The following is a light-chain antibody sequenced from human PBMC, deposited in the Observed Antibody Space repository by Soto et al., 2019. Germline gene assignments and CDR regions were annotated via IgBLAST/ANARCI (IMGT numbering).Light chain of an antibody. Sequence: QSVLTQPASVSGSPGQSITISCTGTSSDVGGSNSVSWYQHHPGKAPKLMIYDVSDRPSGVSNRFSGSKSGNTASLTISGLQPEDEADYYCSSYTTSNTRQIVFGTGTKVTVL. J-gene: IGLJ1*01. CDR2: DVS. CDR3: SSYTTSNTRQIV. V-gene: IGLV2-14*03. CDR1: SSDVGGSNS.